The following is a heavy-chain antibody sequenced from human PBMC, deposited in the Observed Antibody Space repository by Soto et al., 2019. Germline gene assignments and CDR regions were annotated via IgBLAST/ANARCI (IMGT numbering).Heavy chain of an antibody. CDR1: GGTFSSYA. CDR2: IIPIFGTA. J-gene: IGHJ6*02. V-gene: IGHV1-69*13. CDR3: ARARLRFLEWSQAHYYYYGMDV. Sequence: SVKVSCKASGGTFSSYAISWVRQAPGQGLEWMGGIIPIFGTANYAQKFQGRVTITADESTSTAYMELSSLRSEDTAVYYCARARLRFLEWSQAHYYYYGMDVWGQGTTVTVSS. D-gene: IGHD3-3*01.